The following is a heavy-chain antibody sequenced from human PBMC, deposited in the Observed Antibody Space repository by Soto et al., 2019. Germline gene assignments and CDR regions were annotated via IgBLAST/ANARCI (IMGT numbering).Heavy chain of an antibody. CDR2: IYYSGST. CDR1: GGSISSSSYY. D-gene: IGHD1-1*01. Sequence: QLQLQESGPGLVKPSETLSLTCTVSGGSISSSSYYWGWIRQPPGKGLEWIGSIYYSGSTYYNPSLKSRVTISVDTSKNQFSLKLSSVTAADTAVYYCARHQHAWTLNWFDPWGQGTLVTVSS. CDR3: ARHQHAWTLNWFDP. V-gene: IGHV4-39*01. J-gene: IGHJ5*02.